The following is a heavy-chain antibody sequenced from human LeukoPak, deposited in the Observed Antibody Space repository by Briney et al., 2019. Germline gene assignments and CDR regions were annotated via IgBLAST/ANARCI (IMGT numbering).Heavy chain of an antibody. CDR2: INPSGTIT. J-gene: IGHJ6*03. CDR3: ARELNSMDV. CDR1: GFTFTSYY. Sequence: ASVKVSCKASGFTFTSYYMHWVRQAPGHGLEWMGIINPSGTITTYAQKFQGRLTMTRDMSTSTVYMELSSLRSEDTAVYYCARELNSMDVWGKGTTVTVSS. V-gene: IGHV1-46*01.